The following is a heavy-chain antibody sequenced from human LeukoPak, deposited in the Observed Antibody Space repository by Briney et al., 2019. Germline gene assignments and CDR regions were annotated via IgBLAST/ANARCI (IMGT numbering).Heavy chain of an antibody. J-gene: IGHJ4*02. CDR1: DGSINGYY. V-gene: IGHV4-59*01. CDR3: TRGVGIQRRSFFFDY. CDR2: ISYSGIT. Sequence: PSETLSLTCTVSDGSINGYYWSWIRQPPGKGLEWIGFISYSGITDYTSSLKSRVTFSLDTANNQISLQLNSVTAADTAVYYCTRGVGIQRRSFFFDYWSQGCLVSVSS. D-gene: IGHD5-18*01.